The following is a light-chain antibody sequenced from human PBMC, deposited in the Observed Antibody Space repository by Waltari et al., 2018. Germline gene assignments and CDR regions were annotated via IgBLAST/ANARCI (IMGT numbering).Light chain of an antibody. J-gene: IGKJ1*01. CDR1: QSISRF. CDR2: DAS. CDR3: QKYGSLPAT. Sequence: EIMLTQSPGTLSLSPGERATLSSRASQSISRFLAWYQQKPGQAPRLLIYDASTRATGIPDRFSGSGSGTDFSLTINRLEPEDIAVYYCQKYGSLPATFGQGTKVEIK. V-gene: IGKV3-20*01.